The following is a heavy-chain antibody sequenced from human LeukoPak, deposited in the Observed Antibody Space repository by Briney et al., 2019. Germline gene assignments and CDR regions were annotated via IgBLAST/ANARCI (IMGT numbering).Heavy chain of an antibody. CDR2: MNPNSGNT. J-gene: IGHJ4*02. D-gene: IGHD2-15*01. V-gene: IGHV1-8*01. Sequence: ASVKVSCKASGYTFTSYDINWVRQATGQGLEWMGWMNPNSGNTGYAQKFQGRVTMTRNTSISTAYMELSSLRSEDTAVYYCATHIRYCSGGSCHHDYWGQGTLVTVSS. CDR1: GYTFTSYD. CDR3: ATHIRYCSGGSCHHDY.